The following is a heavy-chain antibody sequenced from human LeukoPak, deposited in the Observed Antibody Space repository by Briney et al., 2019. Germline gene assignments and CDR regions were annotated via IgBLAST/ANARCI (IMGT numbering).Heavy chain of an antibody. D-gene: IGHD3-10*01. CDR2: IYYSGST. CDR3: ASFSGGSGIGNDY. Sequence: SETLSLTCLVSGGSLSSYYWSWIRQPPGKGREWIGYIYYSGSTNYNPSLKSRVTISVDTPKNQFSLKLSSVTAADTAVYYCASFSGGSGIGNDYWGQGTLVTVSS. CDR1: GGSLSSYY. J-gene: IGHJ4*02. V-gene: IGHV4-59*01.